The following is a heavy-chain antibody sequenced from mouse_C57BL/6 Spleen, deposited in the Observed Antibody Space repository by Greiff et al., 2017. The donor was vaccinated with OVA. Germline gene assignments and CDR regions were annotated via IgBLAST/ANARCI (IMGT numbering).Heavy chain of an antibody. Sequence: QVLLQQPGAELVKPGASVKMSCKASGYTFTSYWITWVQQMPGQGLEWIGDIYPGSGSTNYNEKFKSKATLTVDTSSSTAYMQLSSLTSEDSAVYYCARAGLLRGGGFDYWGQGTTLTVSS. CDR2: IYPGSGST. CDR1: GYTFTSYW. D-gene: IGHD1-1*01. J-gene: IGHJ2*01. V-gene: IGHV1-55*01. CDR3: ARAGLLRGGGFDY.